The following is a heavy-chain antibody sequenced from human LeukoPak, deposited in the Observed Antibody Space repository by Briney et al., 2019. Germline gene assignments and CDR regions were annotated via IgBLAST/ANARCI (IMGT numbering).Heavy chain of an antibody. CDR2: ISWNSGSI. V-gene: IGHV3-9*01. CDR3: AKGALYDSSGYFDY. D-gene: IGHD3-22*01. Sequence: GGSLRLSCAASGFTFDDYAMHWVRQAPGKGLEWVSSISWNSGSIGYGDSVMGRFTISRDNAKSSLYLEMSFLRTEDTALYYCAKGALYDSSGYFDYWGQGSLVTVSS. CDR1: GFTFDDYA. J-gene: IGHJ4*02.